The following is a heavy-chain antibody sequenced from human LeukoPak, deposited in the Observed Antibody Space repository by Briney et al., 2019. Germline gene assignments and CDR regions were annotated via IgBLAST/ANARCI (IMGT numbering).Heavy chain of an antibody. V-gene: IGHV4-39*07. CDR1: GGSISSSSYY. Sequence: KPSETLSLTCTVSGGSISSSSYYWGWIRQPPGKGLEWIGSIYYSGSTYYNPSLKSRVTISVDTSKNQFSLKLSSVTAADTAVYYCAREYYYDSSAFDIWGQGTMVTVSS. CDR3: AREYYYDSSAFDI. J-gene: IGHJ3*02. D-gene: IGHD3-22*01. CDR2: IYYSGST.